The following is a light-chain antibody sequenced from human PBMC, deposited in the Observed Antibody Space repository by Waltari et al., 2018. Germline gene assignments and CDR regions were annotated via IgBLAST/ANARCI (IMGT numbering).Light chain of an antibody. CDR2: DAS. Sequence: EIVLTQSPGTLSLSPGERATLSCRASQSVSRYLAWYQQKPGQAPRLLIYDASTRATGIPDRFSGSGSGTDFSLTISRLEPEDFAVYYCQKYGRLPATFXX. V-gene: IGKV3-20*01. CDR3: QKYGRLPAT. CDR1: QSVSRY. J-gene: IGKJ1*01.